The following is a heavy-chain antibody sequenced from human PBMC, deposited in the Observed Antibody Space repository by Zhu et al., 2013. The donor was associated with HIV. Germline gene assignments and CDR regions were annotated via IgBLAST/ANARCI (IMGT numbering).Heavy chain of an antibody. J-gene: IGHJ5*01. CDR3: ARDGEEYNMDNWFDF. CDR2: IIPVFGTV. D-gene: IGHD3-10*01. Sequence: QVQLVQSGAEVKEPGSSVTVSCKAFGDTLSKYAITWVRQAPGQGLEWMGGIIPVFGTVNYAQNFQGRVTITADDLTKTAYMDLRRLRSDDTAVYYCARDGEEYNMDNWFDFWGQGNPGHRLL. CDR1: GDTLSKYA. V-gene: IGHV1-69*12.